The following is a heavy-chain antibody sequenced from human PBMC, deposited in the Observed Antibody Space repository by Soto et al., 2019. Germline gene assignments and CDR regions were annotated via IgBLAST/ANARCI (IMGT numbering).Heavy chain of an antibody. CDR3: ARFRGSYYYAMDV. CDR2: INHSGVT. Sequence: QVQLQQWGAGLLKPSGTLSLTCAVYGGSFSGYYWSWIRQPPGKGLEWIGEINHSGVTNYKPSLKRRVTISXDXPTNQFSLQLKSVTAADTALYYCARFRGSYYYAMDVWGQGSTVTVSS. V-gene: IGHV4-34*01. J-gene: IGHJ6*02. CDR1: GGSFSGYY.